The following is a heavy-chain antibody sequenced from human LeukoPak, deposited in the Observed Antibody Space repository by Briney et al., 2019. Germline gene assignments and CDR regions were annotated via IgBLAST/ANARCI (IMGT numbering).Heavy chain of an antibody. CDR1: GFTFSSLW. CDR3: TKDRQGPNQYHMDV. Sequence: GGYLRLSCAASGFTFSSLWMSWVRQAPGRGPEWVANINQDGGTTYYVASVKGRFTISRDNAKNSLSLQRSSLRAEDTAVYYCTKDRQGPNQYHMDVWGKGTTVTVSS. V-gene: IGHV3-7*01. J-gene: IGHJ6*03. CDR2: INQDGGTT.